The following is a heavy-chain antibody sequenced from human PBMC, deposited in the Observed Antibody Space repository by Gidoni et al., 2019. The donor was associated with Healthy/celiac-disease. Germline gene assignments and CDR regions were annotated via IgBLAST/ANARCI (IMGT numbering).Heavy chain of an antibody. D-gene: IGHD3-10*01. J-gene: IGHJ3*02. CDR2: ISWNSGSI. Sequence: EVQLVESGGGLVQPGRSLRLSCAASGFPFDDYAMHWVRQAPGKGLEWVSGISWNSGSIGYADSVKGRFTISRDNAKNSLYLQMNSLRAEDTALYYCAKDLMDYYGSGTSFGAFDIWGQGTMVTVSS. V-gene: IGHV3-9*01. CDR3: AKDLMDYYGSGTSFGAFDI. CDR1: GFPFDDYA.